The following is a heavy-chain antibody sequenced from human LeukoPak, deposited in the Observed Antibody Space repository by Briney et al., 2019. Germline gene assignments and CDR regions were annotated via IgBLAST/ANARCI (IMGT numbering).Heavy chain of an antibody. CDR3: AKETKVGENLYYFDY. Sequence: GGSLRLSCAASGFNFAMHWVRHAPGTGLEWVSGLSWHSGRIGYADSVKGRCIISRDNAKTSLYLEMNGLRPEDSALYYCAKETKVGENLYYFDYWGRGTLVTVSS. D-gene: IGHD1-26*01. CDR1: GFNFA. J-gene: IGHJ4*02. V-gene: IGHV3-9*01. CDR2: LSWHSGRI.